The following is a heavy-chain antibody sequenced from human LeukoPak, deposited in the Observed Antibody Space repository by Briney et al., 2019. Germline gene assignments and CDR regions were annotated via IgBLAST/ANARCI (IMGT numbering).Heavy chain of an antibody. Sequence: GGSLRLSCAASGFTFSSYAMSWVRQAPGKGLEWVSAISGSGGSTYYADSVKGRFTISRGNSKNTLYLQMNGLRAEDTAVYYCAKLNDNYYYYGMDVWGQGTTVTVSS. CDR2: ISGSGGST. J-gene: IGHJ6*02. D-gene: IGHD2-8*01. CDR1: GFTFSSYA. V-gene: IGHV3-23*01. CDR3: AKLNDNYYYYGMDV.